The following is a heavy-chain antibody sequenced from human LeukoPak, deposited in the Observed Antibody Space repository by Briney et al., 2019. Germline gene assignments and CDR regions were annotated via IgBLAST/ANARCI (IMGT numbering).Heavy chain of an antibody. CDR1: GYTFTTYY. Sequence: ASVKVSCKASGYTFTTYYIHWVRQAPGQGLEWMGIINPSGDSTTYAQKFQGRVTITADKSTSTAYMELSSLRSEDTAVYYCANVGCSSTSCLGPFDYWGQGTLVTVSS. D-gene: IGHD2-2*01. CDR2: INPSGDST. J-gene: IGHJ4*02. V-gene: IGHV1-46*01. CDR3: ANVGCSSTSCLGPFDY.